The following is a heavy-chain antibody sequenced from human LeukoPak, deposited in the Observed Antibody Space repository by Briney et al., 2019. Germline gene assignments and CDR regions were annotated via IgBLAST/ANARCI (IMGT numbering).Heavy chain of an antibody. CDR2: IYYSGMT. CDR3: ARRYCSGGSCHPRHFDF. Sequence: SETLSLTCAVNGGSFSGYYWSWIRQPPGKGLEWIGYIYYSGMTNYNPSLKSRVTMSVDTSKNQFSLNLNSATAADTAVYYCARRYCSGGSCHPRHFDFWGQGTLVTVSS. J-gene: IGHJ4*02. V-gene: IGHV4-59*08. CDR1: GGSFSGYY. D-gene: IGHD2-15*01.